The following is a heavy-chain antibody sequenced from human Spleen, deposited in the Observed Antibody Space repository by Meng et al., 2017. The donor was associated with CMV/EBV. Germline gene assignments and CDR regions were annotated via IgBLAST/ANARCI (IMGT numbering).Heavy chain of an antibody. CDR2: LRHRGST. D-gene: IGHD6-13*01. V-gene: IGHV4-59*01. Sequence: SETLSLTCTVSGGSISSYYWSWIRQPPGKGLEWIGSLRHRGSTNYNPSLKSRVTMSSDTSTNGFSLRLSSVTAGGTAAYYCVRISPTAVGTAYDYWGQGILVTVSS. J-gene: IGHJ4*02. CDR1: GGSISSYY. CDR3: VRISPTAVGTAYDY.